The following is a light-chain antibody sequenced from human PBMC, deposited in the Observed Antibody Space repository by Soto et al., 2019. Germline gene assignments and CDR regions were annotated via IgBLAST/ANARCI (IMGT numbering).Light chain of an antibody. CDR2: GAS. CDR3: QQYGGSPRIT. V-gene: IGKV3-20*01. J-gene: IGKJ5*01. CDR1: QSVGNY. Sequence: EIVLTQSPATLSLSPGDTATLSCRASQSVGNYLAWYQQKPGQAPRPLIYGASNRATGIPDRFSGSGSGTDFTLIINRLEPEDVAIYYCQQYGGSPRITFGQGTRLQIK.